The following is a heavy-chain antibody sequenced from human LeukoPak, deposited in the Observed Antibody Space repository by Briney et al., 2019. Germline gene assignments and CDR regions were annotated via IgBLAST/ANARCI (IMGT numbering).Heavy chain of an antibody. CDR2: IYYSGST. J-gene: IGHJ4*02. D-gene: IGHD2-2*01. CDR1: GGSISSSSYY. Sequence: SETLSLTCTVSGGSISSSSYYWGWIRQPPGKGLEWIGSIYYSGSTYYNPSLKSRVTISVDTSKNQFSLKLSSVTAADTAVYYCARLPAASNIYDYWGQGTLVTVSS. CDR3: ARLPAASNIYDY. V-gene: IGHV4-39*07.